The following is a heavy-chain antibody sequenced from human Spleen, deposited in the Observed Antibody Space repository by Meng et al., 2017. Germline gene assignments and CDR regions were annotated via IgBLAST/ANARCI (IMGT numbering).Heavy chain of an antibody. V-gene: IGHV4-38-2*01. CDR3: ARGVGYCSGGRCLNSWWFDP. Sequence: SETLSLTCAVSGYSITGSYNWGWIRQSPGKGLEWIGSIYQSGSTYYNPSLKSRVTMSADTSKNQFSLKLTSVTAADTAVYYCARGVGYCSGGRCLNSWWFDPWGPGSLVTVSS. J-gene: IGHJ5*02. CDR2: IYQSGST. CDR1: GYSITGSYN. D-gene: IGHD2-15*01.